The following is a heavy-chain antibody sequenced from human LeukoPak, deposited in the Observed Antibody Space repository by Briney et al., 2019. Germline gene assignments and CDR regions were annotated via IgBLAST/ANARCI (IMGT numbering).Heavy chain of an antibody. CDR1: GFTFSSYS. V-gene: IGHV3-21*01. CDR2: ISSSSSYI. J-gene: IGHJ4*02. Sequence: GGSLRLSCAASGFTFSSYSMNWVRQAPGKGLEWVSSISSSSSYIYYADSVKGRFTISRDNAKNSLYLQMNSLRAEDTAVYYCARGPYYYDSSGYYLPFDYWGQGTPVTVSS. CDR3: ARGPYYYDSSGYYLPFDY. D-gene: IGHD3-22*01.